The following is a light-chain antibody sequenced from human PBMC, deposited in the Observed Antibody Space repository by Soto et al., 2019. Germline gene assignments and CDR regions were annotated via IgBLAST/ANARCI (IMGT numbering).Light chain of an antibody. CDR2: EVS. J-gene: IGLJ1*01. V-gene: IGLV2-14*01. CDR1: SGDVGGYNY. Sequence: QSALTQPASVSGSPGQSITISCTGTSGDVGGYNYVSWYQQHPGKAPKLIVYEVSNRPSGVSNRFSGSKSGDTASLTISGLQAEDEADYYCHSYATSSTLYVFGTGTKLTVL. CDR3: HSYATSSTLYV.